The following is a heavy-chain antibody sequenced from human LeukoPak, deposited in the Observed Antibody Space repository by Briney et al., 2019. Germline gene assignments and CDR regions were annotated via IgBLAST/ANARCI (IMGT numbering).Heavy chain of an antibody. J-gene: IGHJ6*03. Sequence: GGSLRLSCTASGFTFSSSAITWVRQAPGKGLEWVSGISGSGSGTYYADFVKGRFTISRDNSKNTMYLEMNSLRAEDTAVYYCAKMNGYMDVWGKGTTVTVSS. V-gene: IGHV3-23*01. CDR1: GFTFSSSA. D-gene: IGHD1-1*01. CDR3: AKMNGYMDV. CDR2: ISGSGSGT.